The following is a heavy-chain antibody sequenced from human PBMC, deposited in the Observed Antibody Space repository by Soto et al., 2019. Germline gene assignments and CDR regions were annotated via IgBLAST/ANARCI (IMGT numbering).Heavy chain of an antibody. CDR2: INAGNGNT. J-gene: IGHJ3*02. CDR1: GYTFTSYA. D-gene: IGHD5-12*01. V-gene: IGHV1-3*01. Sequence: ASVKVSCKASGYTFTSYAMHWERQAPGQRLEWMGWINAGNGNTKYSQKFQGRVTITRDTSASTAYMELSSLRSEDTAVYYCARDQRWLQFGTFDIWGQGTMVTVSS. CDR3: ARDQRWLQFGTFDI.